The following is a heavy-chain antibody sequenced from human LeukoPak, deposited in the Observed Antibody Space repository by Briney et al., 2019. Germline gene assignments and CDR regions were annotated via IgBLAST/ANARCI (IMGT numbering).Heavy chain of an antibody. D-gene: IGHD2-2*01. J-gene: IGHJ6*03. Sequence: SETLSLTCTVSGGSISSYYWSWIRQPPGKGLEWIGYIYYSGSTNYNPSLKSRVTISVDTSKNQFSLKLSSVTAADTAVYYCARDSVVGSSYYYYMDVWGKGTTVTVSS. V-gene: IGHV4-59*01. CDR2: IYYSGST. CDR1: GGSISSYY. CDR3: ARDSVVGSSYYYYMDV.